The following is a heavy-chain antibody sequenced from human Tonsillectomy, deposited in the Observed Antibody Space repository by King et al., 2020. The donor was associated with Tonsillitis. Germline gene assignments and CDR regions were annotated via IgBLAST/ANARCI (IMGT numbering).Heavy chain of an antibody. J-gene: IGHJ1*01. CDR1: GFTFSSYS. Sequence: VQLVESGGGLVKPGGSLRLSCAASGFTFSSYSMNWVRQAPGKGLEWVSSISSSSSYIYYADSVKGRFTISRDNAKNSLYLQMNSLRAEDTAVYYCARATDYGDTDAEYFQHWGQGTLVTVSS. CDR2: ISSSSSYI. D-gene: IGHD4-17*01. CDR3: ARATDYGDTDAEYFQH. V-gene: IGHV3-21*01.